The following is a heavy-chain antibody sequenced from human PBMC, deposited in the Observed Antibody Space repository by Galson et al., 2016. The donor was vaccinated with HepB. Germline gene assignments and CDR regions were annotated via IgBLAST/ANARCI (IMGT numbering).Heavy chain of an antibody. CDR2: ITSGSDTM. V-gene: IGHV3-48*02. CDR1: GFIFSVYN. J-gene: IGHJ4*02. Sequence: SLRLSCAASGFIFSVYNMHWARQAPGKGLEWIAGITSGSDTMYYADSVKGRFTISRDNAKNSLYLEMNSLRDEDTAVYYCARDDYFRLGYWGQGTLVTVSS. D-gene: IGHD3-16*01. CDR3: ARDDYFRLGY.